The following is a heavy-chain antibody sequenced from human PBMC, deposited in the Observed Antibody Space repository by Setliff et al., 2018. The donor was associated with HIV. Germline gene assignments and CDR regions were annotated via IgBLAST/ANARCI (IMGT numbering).Heavy chain of an antibody. CDR2: ISYSGNT. D-gene: IGHD2-2*01. Sequence: SETLSLTCSVSGGSISSSSHHWGWIRQPPGKGLEWIGSISYSGNTYYNPSLKSRVTISVDTSKHQFSLKLSSVTAADTAVYYCARHRTVVAPVPENWFDPWGQGTLVTVSS. V-gene: IGHV4-39*01. CDR1: GGSISSSSHH. J-gene: IGHJ5*02. CDR3: ARHRTVVAPVPENWFDP.